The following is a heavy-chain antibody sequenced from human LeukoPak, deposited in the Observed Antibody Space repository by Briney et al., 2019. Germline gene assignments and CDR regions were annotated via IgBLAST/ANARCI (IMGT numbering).Heavy chain of an antibody. V-gene: IGHV3-9*01. J-gene: IGHJ4*02. D-gene: IGHD3-9*01. CDR2: ISWNSGSI. CDR1: GFTFDDYA. CDR3: AKEGAYDILTGYPLDY. Sequence: GGSLRLSCAASGFTFDDYAMHWVRQAPGEGLEWVSGISWNSGSIGYADSVKGRFTISRDNAKNSLYLQMNSLRAEDTALYYCAKEGAYDILTGYPLDYWGQGTLVTVSS.